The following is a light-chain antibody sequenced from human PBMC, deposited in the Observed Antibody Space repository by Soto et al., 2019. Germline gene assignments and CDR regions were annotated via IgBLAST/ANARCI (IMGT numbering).Light chain of an antibody. CDR1: QSISSW. V-gene: IGKV1-5*01. Sequence: IQMTQSPSTLSASVGDRVTITCRASQSISSWLAWYQQKPGKAPKLLSYDASSLESGVPSRCRGSGSGTDFTLTISSLKPDYFETYYCQQYNSYSWTFGQGTKVDIK. CDR2: DAS. CDR3: QQYNSYSWT. J-gene: IGKJ1*01.